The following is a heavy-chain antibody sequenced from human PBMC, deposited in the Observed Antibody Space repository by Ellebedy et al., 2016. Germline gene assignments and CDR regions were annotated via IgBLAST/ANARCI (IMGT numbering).Heavy chain of an antibody. D-gene: IGHD6-19*01. Sequence: SETLSLTCTVSGYSINSGYYWGWIRQPPGTGLEWIGNFYHSGRTYYNPSLKSRVTISIDTSKNQVSLKLSSVTAADTAVYYCARKLSSGWSFDHWGQGTLVIVSS. CDR2: FYHSGRT. V-gene: IGHV4-38-2*02. J-gene: IGHJ4*02. CDR1: GYSINSGYY. CDR3: ARKLSSGWSFDH.